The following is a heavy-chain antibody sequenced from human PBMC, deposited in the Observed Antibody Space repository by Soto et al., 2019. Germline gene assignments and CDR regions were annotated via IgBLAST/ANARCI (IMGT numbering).Heavy chain of an antibody. Sequence: ASVKVSCKASGYTFTSYAMHWVRQSPGQRLEWMGWINAGNGNTKYSQKFQGRVTITRDTSASTAYMELSSLRSEDTAVYYCARDRKYCSSTSCLSFDYWGQGTLLTVSS. CDR1: GYTFTSYA. CDR2: INAGNGNT. V-gene: IGHV1-3*01. D-gene: IGHD2-2*01. CDR3: ARDRKYCSSTSCLSFDY. J-gene: IGHJ4*02.